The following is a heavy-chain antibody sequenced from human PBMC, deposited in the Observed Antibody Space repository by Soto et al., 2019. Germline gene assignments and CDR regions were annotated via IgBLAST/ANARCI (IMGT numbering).Heavy chain of an antibody. CDR3: AGGGRDYGSGSYLIGYYGMDV. D-gene: IGHD3-10*01. CDR2: IYHSGST. CDR1: GGSIRSRNW. V-gene: IGHV4-4*02. Sequence: PSETLSLTFAVSGGSIRSRNWWSWVRHPPGKGLGWIGEIYHSGSTNYNPSLKSRVTISVDKSKNQFSLKLSSVTAADTAVYYCAGGGRDYGSGSYLIGYYGMDVWGQGTTVT. J-gene: IGHJ6*02.